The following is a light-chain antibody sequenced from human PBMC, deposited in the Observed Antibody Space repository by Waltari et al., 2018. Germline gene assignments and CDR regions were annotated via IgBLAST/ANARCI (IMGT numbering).Light chain of an antibody. CDR3: YQHSSGYFT. Sequence: LTQSQATLSLSQGERATLSCRASQSVSSNLAWYQQKPWQAPRLLIHSASSRATGIPARFSGSGSGTEFTLTISSLEPEDVGVYHCYQHSSGYFTFGPGTKLDMK. CDR2: SAS. V-gene: IGKV3-11*01. J-gene: IGKJ3*01. CDR1: QSVSSN.